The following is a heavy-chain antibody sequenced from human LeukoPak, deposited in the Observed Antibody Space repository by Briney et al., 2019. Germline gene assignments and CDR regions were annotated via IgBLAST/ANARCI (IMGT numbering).Heavy chain of an antibody. V-gene: IGHV1-69*05. J-gene: IGHJ4*02. Sequence: ASVKVSCKASGGTFSSYAISWVRQAPGQGLEWMGGIIPIFGTANYAQKFQGRVTITTDESTSTAYMELSSLRSEDTAVYYCARGVVVPAAMEDLGPYFDYWGQGTLVTVSS. D-gene: IGHD2-2*01. CDR1: GGTFSSYA. CDR2: IIPIFGTA. CDR3: ARGVVVPAAMEDLGPYFDY.